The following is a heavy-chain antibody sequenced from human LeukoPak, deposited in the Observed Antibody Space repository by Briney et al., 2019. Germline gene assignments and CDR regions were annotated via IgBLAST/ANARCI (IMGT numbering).Heavy chain of an antibody. CDR3: AKVLPIYFSPSSWFDP. Sequence: PGGSLRLSCAASGFTVSSNYMSWVRQAPGKGLEWVSVLYSGGGTYYADSVKGRFTISRDNSKNTLYLQMNSLRAEDTAVYYCAKVLPIYFSPSSWFDPWGQGTLVTVSS. D-gene: IGHD3-3*01. V-gene: IGHV3-53*01. CDR2: LYSGGGT. J-gene: IGHJ5*02. CDR1: GFTVSSNY.